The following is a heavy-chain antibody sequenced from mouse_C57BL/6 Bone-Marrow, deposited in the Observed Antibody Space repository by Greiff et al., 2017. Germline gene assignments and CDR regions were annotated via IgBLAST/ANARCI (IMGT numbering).Heavy chain of an antibody. V-gene: IGHV1-15*01. CDR3: TRFITTVVATYYFDY. D-gene: IGHD1-1*01. J-gene: IGHJ2*01. Sequence: QVQLKESGAELVRPGASVTLSCKASGYTFTDYEMHWVKQTPVHGLEWIGAIDPETGGTAYNQKFKGKAILTADKSSSTAYMELRSLTSEDSAVYYCTRFITTVVATYYFDYWGQGTTRTVSS. CDR2: IDPETGGT. CDR1: GYTFTDYE.